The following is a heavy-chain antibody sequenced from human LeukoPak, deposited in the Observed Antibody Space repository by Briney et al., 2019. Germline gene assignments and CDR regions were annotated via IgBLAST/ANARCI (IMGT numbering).Heavy chain of an antibody. Sequence: SETLSLTCTVSGGSISSYYWSWIRQPPGKGLEWIGEINHSGSTNYNPSLKSRVTISVDTSKNQFSLKLSSVTAADTAVYYCARGIGYDYVWGSYRSYYFDYWGQGTLVTVSS. CDR1: GGSISSYY. CDR2: INHSGST. J-gene: IGHJ4*02. V-gene: IGHV4-34*01. CDR3: ARGIGYDYVWGSYRSYYFDY. D-gene: IGHD3-16*02.